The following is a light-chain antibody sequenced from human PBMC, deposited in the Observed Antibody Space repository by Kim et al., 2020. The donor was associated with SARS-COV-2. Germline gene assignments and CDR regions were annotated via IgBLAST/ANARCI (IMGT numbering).Light chain of an antibody. Sequence: VALGQTARITCGGNNIGSKNVHWYQQKPGQAPVLVIYRDSNRPSGIPERFSGSNSGNTATLTISRAQAGDEADYYCQVWDSSTYVFGTGTKVTVL. CDR1: NIGSKN. J-gene: IGLJ1*01. V-gene: IGLV3-9*01. CDR3: QVWDSSTYV. CDR2: RDS.